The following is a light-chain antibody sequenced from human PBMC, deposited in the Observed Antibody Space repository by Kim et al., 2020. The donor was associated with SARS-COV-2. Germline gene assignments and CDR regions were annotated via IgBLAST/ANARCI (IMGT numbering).Light chain of an antibody. CDR1: QSISSW. CDR2: DAS. CDR3: QQYSRSPT. V-gene: IGKV1-5*01. J-gene: IGKJ1*01. Sequence: SASLGDRATITCRASQSISSWLAWYQHKPGKAPALLIYDASSLESGVPSRFSGSGSGTEFTLTISSLQPDDFATYYCQQYSRSPTFGQGTKVDIK.